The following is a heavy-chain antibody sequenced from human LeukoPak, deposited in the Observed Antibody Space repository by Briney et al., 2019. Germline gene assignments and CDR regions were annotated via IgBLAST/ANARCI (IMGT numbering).Heavy chain of an antibody. D-gene: IGHD2-15*01. J-gene: IGHJ4*02. CDR1: GFTFGKYW. CDR3: AKQLGYCSDGSCYFPY. CDR2: ISNNGGYT. Sequence: GGSLRLSCVASGFTFGKYWMSWVRQAPGKGLEWVSAISNNGGYTYYADSVQGRFTISRDSSKSTLCLQMNSLRAEDTAVYYCAKQLGYCSDGSCYFPYWGQGTLVTVSS. V-gene: IGHV3-23*01.